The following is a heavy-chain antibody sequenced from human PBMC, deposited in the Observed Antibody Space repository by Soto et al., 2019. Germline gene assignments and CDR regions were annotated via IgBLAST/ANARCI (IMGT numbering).Heavy chain of an antibody. D-gene: IGHD3-10*01. CDR1: GGSISSSSYY. CDR3: AGRMRTMGVDY. V-gene: IGHV4-39*01. CDR2: IYYSGST. Sequence: PSETQSLTCTVAGGSISSSSYYWGWIRQPPGKGLEWIGSIYYSGSTYYNPSLKSRVTISVDTSKNQFSLKLSSVTAADTAVYYCAGRMRTMGVDYWGQGTLVTVSS. J-gene: IGHJ4*02.